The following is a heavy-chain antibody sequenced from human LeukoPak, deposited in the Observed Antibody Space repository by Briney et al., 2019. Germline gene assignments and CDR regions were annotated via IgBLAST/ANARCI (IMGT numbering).Heavy chain of an antibody. CDR2: INPNSGGT. CDR3: ARDVLVVVPAATSYYYYMDV. J-gene: IGHJ6*03. Sequence: ASVKVSCKASGYTFTGYYMHWVRQAPGRGLEWMGWINPNSGGTNYAQKFQGRVTMTRDTSISTAYMELSRLRSDDTAVYYCARDVLVVVPAATSYYYYMDVWGKGTTVTVSS. D-gene: IGHD2-2*01. CDR1: GYTFTGYY. V-gene: IGHV1-2*02.